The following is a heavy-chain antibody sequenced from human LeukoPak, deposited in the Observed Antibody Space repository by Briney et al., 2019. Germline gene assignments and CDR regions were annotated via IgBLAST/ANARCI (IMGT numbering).Heavy chain of an antibody. CDR3: ARSNWNFLYYYYYMDV. CDR1: GGSISSSSYY. V-gene: IGHV4-39*07. D-gene: IGHD1-7*01. J-gene: IGHJ6*03. Sequence: SETLSLTCTVSGGSISSSSYYWGWIRQPPGKGLEWIGSIYYSGSTYYNPSLKSRVTISVDTSKNQFSLKLSSVTAADTAVYYCARSNWNFLYYYYYMDVWGKGTTVTVSS. CDR2: IYYSGST.